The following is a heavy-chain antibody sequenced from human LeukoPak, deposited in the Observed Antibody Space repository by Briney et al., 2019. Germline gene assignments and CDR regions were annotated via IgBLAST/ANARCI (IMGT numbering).Heavy chain of an antibody. J-gene: IGHJ3*02. D-gene: IGHD3-3*01. CDR1: GYTFTGYY. Sequence: ASVKVSCKASGYTFTGYYMHWVRQAPGQGLEWMGWINTNSGGTNYAQKFQGRVTMTRDTSISTAYMELSRLRSDDTAVYYCARGSQPAYDFWSGYGGDAFDIWGEGTMVTVSS. CDR2: INTNSGGT. CDR3: ARGSQPAYDFWSGYGGDAFDI. V-gene: IGHV1-2*02.